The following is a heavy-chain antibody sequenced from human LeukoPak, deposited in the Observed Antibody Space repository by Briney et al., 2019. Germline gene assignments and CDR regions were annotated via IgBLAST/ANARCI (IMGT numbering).Heavy chain of an antibody. D-gene: IGHD2-2*01. CDR2: INPNSGGT. CDR3: ARSKPAAATRVVPPSRNWFDP. J-gene: IGHJ5*02. Sequence: ASVKVSCKSSGYIFTGYYVQWVRQAPGQGLEWMGWINPNSGGTNYVQKFQGRVTMTRDTSISTTYMELSGLRSDDTAVYYCARSKPAAATRVVPPSRNWFDPWGQGTLVTVSS. V-gene: IGHV1-2*02. CDR1: GYIFTGYY.